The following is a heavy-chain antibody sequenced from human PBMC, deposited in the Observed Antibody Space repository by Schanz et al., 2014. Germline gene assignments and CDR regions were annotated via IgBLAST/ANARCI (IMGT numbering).Heavy chain of an antibody. CDR3: ARGGYSSGWYERDNAHFDY. J-gene: IGHJ4*02. V-gene: IGHV1-69*02. Sequence: QVHLVQSGAAVKKPGSSVKVSCKASGGTFSSDTFSWLRQAPGQGLEWMGRIVPIAGITNYTKRFQGRVNITADKSADTAYMELSSLMSKDTAVDYCARGGYSSGWYERDNAHFDYWGQGTLVTVSS. D-gene: IGHD6-19*01. CDR1: GGTFSSDT. CDR2: IVPIAGIT.